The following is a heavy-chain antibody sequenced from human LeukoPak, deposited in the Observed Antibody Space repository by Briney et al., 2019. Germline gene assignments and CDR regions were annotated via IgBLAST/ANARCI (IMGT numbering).Heavy chain of an antibody. V-gene: IGHV3-30*18. J-gene: IGHJ4*02. CDR2: ISHDGSYK. CDR1: GFTFSICG. CDR3: ANGRPGQQWGGGHFEY. D-gene: IGHD6-19*01. Sequence: PGGSLRLSSAASGFTFSICGMHWVRQAPGKGLEWVAVISHDGSYKSYADSVKGRFTISRDNSENTLSLQMNSLRAEDTAVYYCANGRPGQQWGGGHFEYWGQGILVTVSS.